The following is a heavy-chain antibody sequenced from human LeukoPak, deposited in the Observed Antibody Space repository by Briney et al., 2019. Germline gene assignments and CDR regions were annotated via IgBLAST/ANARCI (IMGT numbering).Heavy chain of an antibody. CDR3: ARGHSSGWTWDY. J-gene: IGHJ4*02. CDR2: IIPIFGTA. CDR1: GGTFSSYA. V-gene: IGHV1-69*13. Sequence: SVKVSCRASGGTFSSYAISWVRQAPGQGLEWMGGIIPIFGTANYAQKFQGRVTITADESTSTAYMELSSLRSEDTAVYYCARGHSSGWTWDYWGQGTLVTVSS. D-gene: IGHD6-19*01.